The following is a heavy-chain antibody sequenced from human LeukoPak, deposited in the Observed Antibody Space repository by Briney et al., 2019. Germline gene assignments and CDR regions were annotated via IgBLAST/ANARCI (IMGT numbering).Heavy chain of an antibody. V-gene: IGHV3-53*05. CDR2: IYSGDIT. Sequence: GGSLRLSCAASGFTVNNNYMSWVRQAPGKGLEWVSVIYSGDITYYADSVKGRFTISRDNSKNTLYLQMNSLRAEDTAVYYCARDLGSSHDYWGQGTLVTVSS. CDR1: GFTVNNNY. D-gene: IGHD6-13*01. J-gene: IGHJ4*02. CDR3: ARDLGSSHDY.